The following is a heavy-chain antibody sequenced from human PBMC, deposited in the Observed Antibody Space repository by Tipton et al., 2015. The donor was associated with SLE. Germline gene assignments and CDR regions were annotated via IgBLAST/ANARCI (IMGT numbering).Heavy chain of an antibody. CDR3: ARESRDSDSGGYYFFFNY. CDR1: GGSISSDTFY. Sequence: TLSLTCIVSGGSISSDTFYWGWIRQPPGKGLEWIGTIYYSGSTSYNPSLKSRVTISIDTSNDHFSLRLSSVTAADTAVYYCARESRDSDSGGYYFFFNYWGQGTLVTVSS. V-gene: IGHV4-39*07. D-gene: IGHD3-22*01. CDR2: IYYSGST. J-gene: IGHJ4*02.